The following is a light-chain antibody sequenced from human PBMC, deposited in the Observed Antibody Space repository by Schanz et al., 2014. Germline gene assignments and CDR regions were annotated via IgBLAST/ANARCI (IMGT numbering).Light chain of an antibody. V-gene: IGKV3D-20*02. CDR3: QQRSDWPPIFT. J-gene: IGKJ3*01. Sequence: EIVLTQSPGTLSLSPGERASLSCRASQSVSSHYIAWYQQRPGQAPRLLVYGASNRATGIPDRFIGSGSGTDFTLTIDRLEPEDFAVYYCQQRSDWPPIFTFGPGTTVHLK. CDR1: QSVSSHY. CDR2: GAS.